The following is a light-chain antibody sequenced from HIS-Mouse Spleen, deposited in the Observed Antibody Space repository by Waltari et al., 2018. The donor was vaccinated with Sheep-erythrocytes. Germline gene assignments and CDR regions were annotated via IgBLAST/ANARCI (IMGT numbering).Light chain of an antibody. CDR2: EVS. CDR1: SRVVGASHY. V-gene: IGLV2-8*01. J-gene: IGLJ3*02. Sequence: QSALTQPPSASGSPGQSVTISCTATSRVVGASHYVSWYHQHPGKAPNLMIYEVSKRPSGVPDRFSGSKSGNTASLTVSGLQAEDEADYYCSSYAGSNNWVFGGGTKLTVL. CDR3: SSYAGSNNWV.